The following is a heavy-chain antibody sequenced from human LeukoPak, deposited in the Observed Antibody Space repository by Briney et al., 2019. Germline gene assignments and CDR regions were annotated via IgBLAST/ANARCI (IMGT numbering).Heavy chain of an antibody. J-gene: IGHJ3*02. CDR3: TTNDAFDI. Sequence: SGGSLRLSCVASGFTFSDAWVNWVRQAPGKGLEWVGRIKRKADGGPTDYAAPVKGRFTISRDDSKDTLDLQMNSLKSEDTPMYYCTTNDAFDIWGQGTMVTVSS. CDR1: GFTFSDAW. CDR2: IKRKADGGPT. V-gene: IGHV3-15*01.